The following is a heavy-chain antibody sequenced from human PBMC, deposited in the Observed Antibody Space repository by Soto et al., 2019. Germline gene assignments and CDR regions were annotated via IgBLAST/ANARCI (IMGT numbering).Heavy chain of an antibody. V-gene: IGHV3-7*05. CDR1: GFSFSKLW. D-gene: IGHD1-20*01. J-gene: IGHJ4*02. CDR3: ASRYLEHCVSSGCSAPYDL. CDR2: IRQDGSER. Sequence: GGSLRLSCAASGFSFSKLWMSWVRQSPGKGLEWVANIRQDGSERNYMDSVKGRFTISRDNGRNSLFLQMSSLRVEDTAVYYCASRYLEHCVSSGCSAPYDLWGKGAQVTVSS.